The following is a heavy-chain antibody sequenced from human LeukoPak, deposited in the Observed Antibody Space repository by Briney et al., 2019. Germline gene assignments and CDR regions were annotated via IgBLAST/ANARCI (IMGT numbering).Heavy chain of an antibody. J-gene: IGHJ4*02. CDR2: INPSGGST. Sequence: GASVKVPCKASGYTFTSYYMHWVRQAPGQGLEWMGIINPSGGSTSYAQKFQGRVTMTRDMSTSTVYMELSSLRSEDTAVYYCAREVTFGGVIEYFDYWGQGTLVTVSS. CDR3: AREVTFGGVIEYFDY. D-gene: IGHD3-16*02. CDR1: GYTFTSYY. V-gene: IGHV1-46*01.